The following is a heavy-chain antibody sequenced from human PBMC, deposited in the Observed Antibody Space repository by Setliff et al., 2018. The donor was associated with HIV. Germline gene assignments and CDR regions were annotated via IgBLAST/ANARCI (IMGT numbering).Heavy chain of an antibody. V-gene: IGHV4-4*07. CDR2: IYGTGST. CDR1: GGSITASF. Sequence: PSETLSLTCTVSGGSITASFWSWIRQPAGKGLEWIGRIYGTGSTTYNPSLESRVTMSVDRSNNQSSLELTSVTAADTAVYYCAKIDPGKYWSSDYWGPGTLVTVSS. CDR3: AKIDPGKYWSSDY. J-gene: IGHJ4*02. D-gene: IGHD2-8*02.